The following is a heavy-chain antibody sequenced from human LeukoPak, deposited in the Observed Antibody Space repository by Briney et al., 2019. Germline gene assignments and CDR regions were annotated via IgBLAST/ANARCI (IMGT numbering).Heavy chain of an antibody. CDR1: GGSISSSSYY. CDR2: IYYSGST. D-gene: IGHD1-14*01. J-gene: IGHJ5*02. CDR3: ARRPGNNWFDP. Sequence: SETLSLTCTDSGGSISSSSYYWGWIRQPPGKGLEWIGSIYYSGSTYYNPSLKSRVTISVDTSKNQFSLKLSSVTAADTAVYYCARRPGNNWFDPWGQGTLVTVSS. V-gene: IGHV4-39*01.